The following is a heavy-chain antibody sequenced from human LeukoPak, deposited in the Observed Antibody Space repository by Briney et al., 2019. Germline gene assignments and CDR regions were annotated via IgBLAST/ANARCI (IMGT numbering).Heavy chain of an antibody. J-gene: IGHJ4*02. CDR3: ARDRYSSAGVDY. CDR2: IYSGGST. V-gene: IGHV3-53*01. Sequence: GGSLRLSCAASGFTVSSNYMSWVRQAPGKGLEWVSVIYSGGSTYYADSVKGRFTISRDNSKNTLYLQMNSLRAEDTAVYYCARDRYSSAGVDYWGQGTLVTVSS. D-gene: IGHD6-19*01. CDR1: GFTVSSNY.